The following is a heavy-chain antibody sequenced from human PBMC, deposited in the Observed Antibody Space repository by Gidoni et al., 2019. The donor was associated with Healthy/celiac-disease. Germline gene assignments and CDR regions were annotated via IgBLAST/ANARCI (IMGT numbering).Heavy chain of an antibody. V-gene: IGHV3-9*01. Sequence: EVQLVESGGGLVQPGRSLRLSCAASGFTFDDYAMHWGRQAPGKGLGLVSGISWNSGSIGYADSVKGRFTISRDNAKNSLYLQMNSLRAEDTALYYCAKDSSGYDFRWFDPWGQGTLVTVSS. D-gene: IGHD5-12*01. J-gene: IGHJ5*02. CDR1: GFTFDDYA. CDR2: ISWNSGSI. CDR3: AKDSSGYDFRWFDP.